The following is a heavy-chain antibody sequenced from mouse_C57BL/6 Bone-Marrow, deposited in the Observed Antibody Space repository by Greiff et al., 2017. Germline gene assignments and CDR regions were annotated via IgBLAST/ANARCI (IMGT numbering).Heavy chain of an antibody. V-gene: IGHV7-3*01. CDR1: GFTFTDYY. Sequence: EVHLVESGGGLVQPGGSLSLSCAASGFTFTDYYMSWVRQPPGKALEWLGFIRNKANGYTTEYSASVKGRFTISRDNSQSILYLQMNALRAEDSATYYCARCPYGYDVPYARDYWGQGTSVTVSS. D-gene: IGHD2-2*01. J-gene: IGHJ4*01. CDR2: IRNKANGYTT. CDR3: ARCPYGYDVPYARDY.